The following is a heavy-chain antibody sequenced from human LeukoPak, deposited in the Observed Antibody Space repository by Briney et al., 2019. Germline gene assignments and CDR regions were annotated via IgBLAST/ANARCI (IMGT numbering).Heavy chain of an antibody. V-gene: IGHV3-30-3*01. CDR3: ARARSIDY. CDR1: GFTFSSYE. J-gene: IGHJ4*02. D-gene: IGHD1-14*01. Sequence: PGGSLRLSCAASGFTFSSYEMNWVRQAPGKGLEWVAVISYDGSNKYYADSVKGRFTISRDNSKNTLYLQMNSLRAEDTAVYYCARARSIDYWGQGTLVTVSS. CDR2: ISYDGSNK.